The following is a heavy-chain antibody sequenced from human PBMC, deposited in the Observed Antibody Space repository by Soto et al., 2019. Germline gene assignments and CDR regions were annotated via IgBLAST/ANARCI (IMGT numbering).Heavy chain of an antibody. D-gene: IGHD3-22*01. J-gene: IGHJ3*02. CDR1: GGSLSSGDYY. CDR2: IYYSGST. V-gene: IGHV4-30-4*01. CDR3: PREADYYDSSRYTGSAAFDI. Sequence: SETLSLTCTVSGGSLSSGDYYWSWIRQPPGKGLEWIGYIYYSGSTYYNPSLKSRVTISVDRSKNQVSLKLSSGTAADTAGCYCPREADYYDSSRYTGSAAFDIWGQGTMVTVSS.